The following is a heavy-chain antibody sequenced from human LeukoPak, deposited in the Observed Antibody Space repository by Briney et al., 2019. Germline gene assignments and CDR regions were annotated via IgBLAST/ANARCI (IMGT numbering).Heavy chain of an antibody. D-gene: IGHD1-26*01. CDR3: ARDSSGSLDY. V-gene: IGHV3-30-3*01. CDR2: ISYDGSNK. CDR1: GFTFSSYA. J-gene: IGHJ4*02. Sequence: GGSLRLSCAASGFTFSSYAMHWVRQAPGKGLEWVAVISYDGSNKYYADSVKGRFTISRDNSKNTLYLQMNSLRAEDTAVYYCARDSSGSLDYWGQGTLVTVSS.